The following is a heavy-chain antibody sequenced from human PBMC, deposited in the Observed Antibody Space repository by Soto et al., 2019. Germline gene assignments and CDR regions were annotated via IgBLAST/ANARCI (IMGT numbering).Heavy chain of an antibody. CDR3: AGLWFGELYNWFDP. CDR1: GGSISSGGYY. V-gene: IGHV4-31*03. Sequence: SETLSLTCTVSGGSISSGGYYWSWIRQHPGKGLEWIGYIYYSGSTYYNPSLKSRVTISVDTSKNQFSLKLSSVTAADTAVYYCAGLWFGELYNWFDPWGQGTLVTVSS. CDR2: IYYSGST. J-gene: IGHJ5*02. D-gene: IGHD3-10*01.